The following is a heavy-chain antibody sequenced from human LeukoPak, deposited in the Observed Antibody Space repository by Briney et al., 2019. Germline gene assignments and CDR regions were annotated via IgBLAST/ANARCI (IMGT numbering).Heavy chain of an antibody. Sequence: ASVKVSCKASGYTFTGYYMHWVRQAPGQGLEWMGWINPNSGGTNYAQKFQGRVTMTRDTSISTACMELSRLRSDDTAVYYCAREKGSWGWGGYWGQGTLVTVSS. CDR3: AREKGSWGWGGY. CDR1: GYTFTGYY. CDR2: INPNSGGT. D-gene: IGHD2-15*01. V-gene: IGHV1-2*02. J-gene: IGHJ4*02.